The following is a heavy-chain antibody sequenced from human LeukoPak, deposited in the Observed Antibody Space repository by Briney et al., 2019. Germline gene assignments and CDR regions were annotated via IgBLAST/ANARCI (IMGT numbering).Heavy chain of an antibody. CDR2: LNPSGGSS. Sequence: ASVKVSCKASGYTVTSYYMHWVRQAPGQGLEWMGILNPSGGSSSCAQKFQGRATLTRATSTSTVYMELSSLRSEDTAVYYCARGYCYNSNCYGNFDFWGQGTLVTVSS. CDR3: ARGYCYNSNCYGNFDF. D-gene: IGHD2-2*01. V-gene: IGHV1-46*01. CDR1: GYTVTSYY. J-gene: IGHJ4*02.